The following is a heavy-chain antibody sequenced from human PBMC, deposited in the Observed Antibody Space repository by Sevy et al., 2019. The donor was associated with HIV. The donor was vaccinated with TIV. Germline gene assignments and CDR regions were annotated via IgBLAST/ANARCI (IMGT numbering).Heavy chain of an antibody. V-gene: IGHV3-23*01. CDR3: AGGRYDSSGSFDALDI. CDR2: IYGSGGVT. D-gene: IGHD3-22*01. Sequence: GESLNISCKPSGFTFTSYAMNWVRQAPGKGLEWISTIYGSGGVTYYADSVKGRFTISRDKSKNTLYLQMNSLRTEDTALYYCAGGRYDSSGSFDALDIWGQGTMVTVSS. J-gene: IGHJ3*02. CDR1: GFTFTSYA.